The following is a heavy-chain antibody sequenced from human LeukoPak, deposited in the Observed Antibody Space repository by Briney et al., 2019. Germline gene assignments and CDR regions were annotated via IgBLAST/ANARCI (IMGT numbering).Heavy chain of an antibody. CDR2: IYSDNT. CDR1: GFTFSSYE. V-gene: IGHV3-53*01. D-gene: IGHD4/OR15-4a*01. J-gene: IGHJ4*02. CDR3: ARRAGAYSHPYDY. Sequence: GGSLRLSCVASGFTFSSYEMNWARQAPGKGLEWVSFIYSDNTHYSDSVKGRFTISRDNSKNTLYLQMNSLRAEDTAVYYCARRAGAYSHPYDYWGQGTLVTVSS.